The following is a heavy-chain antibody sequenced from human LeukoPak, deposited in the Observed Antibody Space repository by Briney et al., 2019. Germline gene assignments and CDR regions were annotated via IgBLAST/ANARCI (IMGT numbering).Heavy chain of an antibody. CDR1: GGSISSNNW. D-gene: IGHD3-10*01. J-gene: IGHJ4*02. CDR2: ISHSGST. V-gene: IGHV4-4*02. CDR3: ARGGLTFGGH. Sequence: PSETLSLTCVVSGGSISSNNWWSWVRQSPGKGLEWIGEISHSGSTNYNPSLKSRVTISVDKSKNQFSQELTSVTAADTAVYYCARGGLTFGGHWGQGALVTVSS.